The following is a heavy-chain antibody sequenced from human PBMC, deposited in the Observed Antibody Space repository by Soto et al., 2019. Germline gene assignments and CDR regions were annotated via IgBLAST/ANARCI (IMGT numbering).Heavy chain of an antibody. J-gene: IGHJ5*02. V-gene: IGHV4-4*07. D-gene: IGHD2-15*01. CDR3: VRDGSKTLRGCSDP. Sequence: SETLSLTCSVSGGSMSKFYWSWIRKTAGKGLEWMVRVYATGTSDYNPSLRSRIAMSVDISKKTFSLRLRSVTAADTGVYYCVRDGSKTLRGCSDPWGQGILVTVSS. CDR1: GGSMSKFY. CDR2: VYATGTS.